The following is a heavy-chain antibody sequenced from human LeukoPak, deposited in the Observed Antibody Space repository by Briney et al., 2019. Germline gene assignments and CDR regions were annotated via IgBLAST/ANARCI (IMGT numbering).Heavy chain of an antibody. Sequence: PGGSLRLSCAASGSTFDDYGMSWVRQAPGKGLEWVSGINWNGGSTGYADSVKGRFTISRDNAKNSLYLQMNSLRAEDTALYYCARDDRADYYGSGGLDYWGQGTLVTVSS. V-gene: IGHV3-20*04. CDR3: ARDDRADYYGSGGLDY. CDR1: GSTFDDYG. D-gene: IGHD3-10*01. CDR2: INWNGGST. J-gene: IGHJ4*02.